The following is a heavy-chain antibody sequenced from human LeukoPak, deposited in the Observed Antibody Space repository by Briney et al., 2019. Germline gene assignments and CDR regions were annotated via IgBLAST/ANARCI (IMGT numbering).Heavy chain of an antibody. Sequence: KTGGSLRLSCAASGFTFSSYSMNWVRQAPGKGLEWVSSISSSSSYMYYADSVKGRFTISRDNAKNSMYLQMNSLRAEDTAVYYCARDRAVVSQLWFDAFDLWGQGTMVTVSS. D-gene: IGHD5-18*01. V-gene: IGHV3-21*01. J-gene: IGHJ3*01. CDR3: ARDRAVVSQLWFDAFDL. CDR1: GFTFSSYS. CDR2: ISSSSSYM.